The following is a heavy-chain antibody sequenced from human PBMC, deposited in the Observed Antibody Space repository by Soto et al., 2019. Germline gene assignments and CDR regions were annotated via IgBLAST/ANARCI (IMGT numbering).Heavy chain of an antibody. D-gene: IGHD5-18*01. Sequence: QVQLVQSGAEVKKPGASVKVSCKASGYTFTSYAISWVRQAPGQGLEWMGWISAYNGNTKYAQKLQGRVTLTTDTSTRTAYMELRSLRSDDAAAYYCARDTAMALPDAWGQGTLVTVSS. CDR3: ARDTAMALPDA. CDR2: ISAYNGNT. CDR1: GYTFTSYA. J-gene: IGHJ4*02. V-gene: IGHV1-18*01.